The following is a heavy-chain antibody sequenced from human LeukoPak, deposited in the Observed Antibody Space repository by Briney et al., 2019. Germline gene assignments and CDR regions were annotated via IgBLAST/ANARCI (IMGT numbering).Heavy chain of an antibody. V-gene: IGHV1-18*04. CDR3: ARAEYSSSPSAYL. D-gene: IGHD6-13*01. Sequence: ASVKVSCKASGYTFTSYYMHWVRQAPGQGLEWMGWISAYNGNTNYAQKLQGRVTMTTDTSTSTAYMELRSLRSDDTAVYYCARAEYSSSPSAYLWGQGTLVTVSS. CDR1: GYTFTSYY. J-gene: IGHJ4*02. CDR2: ISAYNGNT.